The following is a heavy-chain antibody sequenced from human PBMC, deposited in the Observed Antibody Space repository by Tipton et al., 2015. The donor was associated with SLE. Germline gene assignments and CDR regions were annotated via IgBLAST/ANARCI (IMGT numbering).Heavy chain of an antibody. D-gene: IGHD6-19*01. J-gene: IGHJ4*02. V-gene: IGHV4-38-2*02. Sequence: LRLSCAVSGYSISSGYYWSWIRPPPGKGLEWIGSIYHSGSTYYNPSLKSRVTISVDTSKNQFSLKLSSVPAADTAVYYCAREAYSSGPWDFDYWGQGTLVTLSS. CDR3: AREAYSSGPWDFDY. CDR1: GYSISSGYY. CDR2: IYHSGST.